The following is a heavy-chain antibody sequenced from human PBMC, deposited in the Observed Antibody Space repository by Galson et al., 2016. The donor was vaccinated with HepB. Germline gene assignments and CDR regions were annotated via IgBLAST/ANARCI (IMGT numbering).Heavy chain of an antibody. V-gene: IGHV3-30-3*01. D-gene: IGHD6-13*01. J-gene: IGHJ5*02. CDR3: AKDPLRQQSADGPGKWFDP. CDR1: GFTFSSSA. CDR2: ISYDGSIK. Sequence: SLRLSCAASGFTFSSSAMHWVRQAPGKGLEWVALISYDGSIKFYADSVKGRFTISRDNSKNTLYLQMNSLRAGDTAVYYCAKDPLRQQSADGPGKWFDPWGQGTLVTVSS.